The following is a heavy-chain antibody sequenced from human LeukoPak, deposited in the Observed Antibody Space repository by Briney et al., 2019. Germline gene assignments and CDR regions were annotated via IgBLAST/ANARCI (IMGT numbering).Heavy chain of an antibody. D-gene: IGHD5-12*01. V-gene: IGHV4-30-2*01. J-gene: IGHJ4*02. CDR2: IYHSGST. CDR1: GGSISSGGYS. Sequence: SETLSLTCAVSGGSISSGGYSWRWMRQPPGKGLEWIGYIYHSGSTYYNPSLKSRVAISVDRSKNQFSLKLSSVTAADTAVYYCARSYSGYDSGPGGFDYWGQGTLVTVSS. CDR3: ARSYSGYDSGPGGFDY.